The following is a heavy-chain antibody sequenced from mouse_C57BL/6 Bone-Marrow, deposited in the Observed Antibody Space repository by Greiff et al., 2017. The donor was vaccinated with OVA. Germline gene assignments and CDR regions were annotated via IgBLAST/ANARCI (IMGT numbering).Heavy chain of an antibody. V-gene: IGHV1-55*01. J-gene: IGHJ2*01. CDR3: AKPLYYYGSSYGD. CDR2: IYPGSGST. Sequence: QVQLQQPGAELVKPGASVKMSCKASGYTFTSYWITWVKQRPGQGLEWIGDIYPGSGSTNYNEKFKSKATLTVDTSSSTAYMQLSSLTSEDSAVDYCAKPLYYYGSSYGDWGQGTTLTVSS. CDR1: GYTFTSYW. D-gene: IGHD1-1*01.